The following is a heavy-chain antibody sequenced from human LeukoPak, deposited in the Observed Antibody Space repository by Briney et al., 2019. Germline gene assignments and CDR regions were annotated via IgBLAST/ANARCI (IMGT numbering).Heavy chain of an antibody. J-gene: IGHJ4*02. CDR1: GFTFSSYG. Sequence: GGSLRLSCAASGFTFSSYGMHWVRQAPGKGLEWVAFIRYDGSNKYYADSVKGRFTISRDNSKNTLYLQMNSLRAEDTAVYYCAKDKLQQLVPLDYWGQGTLVTVSS. V-gene: IGHV3-30*02. CDR2: IRYDGSNK. D-gene: IGHD6-13*01. CDR3: AKDKLQQLVPLDY.